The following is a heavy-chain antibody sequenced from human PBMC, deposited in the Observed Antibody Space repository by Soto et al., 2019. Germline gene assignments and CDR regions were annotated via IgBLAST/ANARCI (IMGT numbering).Heavy chain of an antibody. D-gene: IGHD2-2*01. CDR2: ISYSRST. CDR3: ARADPAAAVGY. V-gene: IGHV4-59*11. Sequence: LSLTCIVSSCSISSHYCTWLRQSSGKGLEWIGYISYSRSTYYNPSIKSRVTISADTSKNQFSLKMNTMIGAGTAVYYCARADPAAAVGYWGQGTLVTVSS. J-gene: IGHJ4*02. CDR1: SCSISSHY.